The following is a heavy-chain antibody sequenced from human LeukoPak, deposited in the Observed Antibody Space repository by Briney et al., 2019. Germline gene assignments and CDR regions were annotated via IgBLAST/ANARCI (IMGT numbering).Heavy chain of an antibody. CDR3: ARDMLRLGESFDC. Sequence: PGGSLRLSCVASGFTFSTYWMSWVRQAPGKGPEWVANIKEDGSETYYVDSVKGRFTISRDNAKKSLYLQMNRLRAEDTAVYYCARDMLRLGESFDCWGQGTLVTVSS. CDR1: GFTFSTYW. V-gene: IGHV3-7*01. CDR2: IKEDGSET. J-gene: IGHJ4*02. D-gene: IGHD3-16*01.